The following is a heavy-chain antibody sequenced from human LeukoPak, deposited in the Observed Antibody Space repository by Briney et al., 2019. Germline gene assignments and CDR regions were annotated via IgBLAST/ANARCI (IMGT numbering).Heavy chain of an antibody. CDR1: GGTLSSYA. CDR2: IIPIFGTA. Sequence: SVKVSCKASGGTLSSYAISWVRQAPGQGLEWMGGIIPIFGTANYAQKFQGRVTMTEDTSTDTAYMELSSLRSEDTAVYYCATGLNSSPDYYYYGMDVWGQGTTVTVSS. J-gene: IGHJ6*02. CDR3: ATGLNSSPDYYYYGMDV. V-gene: IGHV1-69*06. D-gene: IGHD6-13*01.